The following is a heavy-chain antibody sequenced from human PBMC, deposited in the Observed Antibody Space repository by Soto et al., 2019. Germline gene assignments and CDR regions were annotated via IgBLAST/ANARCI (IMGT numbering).Heavy chain of an antibody. CDR2: LSGTGDST. Sequence: PXVSLRLSCAASGFTFSSYAMSGVRQAPGKGLEWVSALSGTGDSTDYANSVKGRFTISRDDSKTTLYLQMSSLRAEDTAIYYCAKDNGNYGSGSFSHWGQGTLATVS. D-gene: IGHD3-10*01. V-gene: IGHV3-23*01. CDR1: GFTFSSYA. J-gene: IGHJ4*02. CDR3: AKDNGNYGSGSFSH.